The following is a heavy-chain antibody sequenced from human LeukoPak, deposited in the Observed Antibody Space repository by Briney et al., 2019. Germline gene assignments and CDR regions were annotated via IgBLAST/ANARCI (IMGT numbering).Heavy chain of an antibody. CDR1: GYTFTSYD. CDR2: MNPNSGNT. V-gene: IGHV1-8*01. Sequence: GASVKVSCKASGYTFTSYDINWVRQATGQGLEWMGWMNPNSGNTGYAQKFQGRVTMTRNTSISTAYMELSSLRSEDTAVYYCARVRANYGSGSFLGEIWFDPWGQGTLVTVSS. D-gene: IGHD3-10*01. J-gene: IGHJ5*02. CDR3: ARVRANYGSGSFLGEIWFDP.